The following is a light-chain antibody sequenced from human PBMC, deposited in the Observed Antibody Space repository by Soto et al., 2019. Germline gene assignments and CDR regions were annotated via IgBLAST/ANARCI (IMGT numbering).Light chain of an antibody. J-gene: IGLJ7*01. CDR3: CSYAGSSTFAV. Sequence: QSALTQPASVSGSPGQSITMSCTGTSSDVGTYKLVSWYQQHPGKAPKLMIYEVSKRPSGVSNRFSGSKSGNTASLTITGLQAEDEADYYSCSYAGSSTFAVFGGGTQLTVL. V-gene: IGLV2-23*02. CDR2: EVS. CDR1: SSDVGTYKL.